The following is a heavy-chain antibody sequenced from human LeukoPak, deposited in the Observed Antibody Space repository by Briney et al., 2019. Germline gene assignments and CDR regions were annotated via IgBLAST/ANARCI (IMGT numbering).Heavy chain of an antibody. CDR3: AKERDTAMVTIDY. V-gene: IGHV3-30*02. CDR1: GFTFSSYG. J-gene: IGHJ4*02. Sequence: GGSLRLSCAASGFTFSSYGMHWVRQAPGKGLEWVAFVRYDGSNKYYADSVKGRFTISRDNSKNTLYLQMNSLRAEDTAVYYCAKERDTAMVTIDYWGQGTLVTVSS. CDR2: VRYDGSNK. D-gene: IGHD5-18*01.